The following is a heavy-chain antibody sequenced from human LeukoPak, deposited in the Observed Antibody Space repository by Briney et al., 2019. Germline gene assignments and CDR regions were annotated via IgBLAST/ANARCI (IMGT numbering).Heavy chain of an antibody. J-gene: IGHJ4*02. D-gene: IGHD3-10*01. CDR2: IGSSGSPI. CDR3: VRGGYYYGPSD. V-gene: IGHV3-11*01. Sequence: PGGSLRLSCAASGFTFSDYYMSWIRQAPGKGLEWVSYIGSSGSPIYYTDSVKGRFTISRDNAKNSLFLQMNSLRAEDTAVYYCVRGGYYYGPSDWGQGTLVTVSS. CDR1: GFTFSDYY.